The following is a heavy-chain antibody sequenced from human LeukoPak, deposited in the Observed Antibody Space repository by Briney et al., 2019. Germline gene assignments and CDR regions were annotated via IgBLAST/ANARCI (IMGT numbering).Heavy chain of an antibody. V-gene: IGHV3-30*18. Sequence: AGGSLRLSCAASGFTFSSYGMHWVRQAPGKGLEWVAVISYDGSNKYYADSVKGRFTISRDNSKNTLYLQMNSLRAEDTAVYFCAKFSSSWYDQYYYYMDVCGKGTTVTVSS. CDR1: GFTFSSYG. CDR3: AKFSSSWYDQYYYYMDV. D-gene: IGHD6-13*01. J-gene: IGHJ6*03. CDR2: ISYDGSNK.